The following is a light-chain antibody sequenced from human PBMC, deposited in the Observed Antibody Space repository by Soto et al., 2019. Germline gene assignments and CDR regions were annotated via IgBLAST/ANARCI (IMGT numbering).Light chain of an antibody. CDR2: GVS. Sequence: QSALTQPASVSGSPGQSITISCTGTSSDVGGYNYVSWYQQHPGQAPKLIIYGVSNRPSGVSNRFSASKSGNTASLTISGLQAEDEADYYCSSFTSSITPHVVFGGGTQLTVL. V-gene: IGLV2-14*01. CDR3: SSFTSSITPHVV. CDR1: SSDVGGYNY. J-gene: IGLJ2*01.